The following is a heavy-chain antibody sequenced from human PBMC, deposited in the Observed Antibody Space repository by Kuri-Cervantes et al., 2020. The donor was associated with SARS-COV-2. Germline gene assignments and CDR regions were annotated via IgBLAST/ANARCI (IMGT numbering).Heavy chain of an antibody. V-gene: IGHV3-21*01. CDR1: GFTFSSYW. J-gene: IGHJ4*02. CDR2: ISSSSSYI. D-gene: IGHD2-2*02. CDR3: ATLGYCSSTSCYKRFDY. Sequence: GESLKISCAASGFTFSSYWMNWVRQAPGKGLEWVSSISSSSSYIYYADSVKGRFTISRDNAKNSLYLQMNSLRAEDTAVYYCATLGYCSSTSCYKRFDYWGQGTLVTVSS.